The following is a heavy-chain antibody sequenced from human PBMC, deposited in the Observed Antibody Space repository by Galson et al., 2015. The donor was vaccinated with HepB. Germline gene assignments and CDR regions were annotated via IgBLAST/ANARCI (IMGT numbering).Heavy chain of an antibody. V-gene: IGHV4-39*01. D-gene: IGHD4-17*01. CDR2: IYYSGST. Sequence: ETLSLTCTVSGGTISTTSFYWGWIRQPPGKGLEWIGSIYYSGSTYYNPSLKSRVTISVDTSKNQFSLKLSSVTAADTAVYYCARVGVTTWVKRAGVYWGQGTLVTVSS. J-gene: IGHJ4*02. CDR1: GGTISTTSFY. CDR3: ARVGVTTWVKRAGVY.